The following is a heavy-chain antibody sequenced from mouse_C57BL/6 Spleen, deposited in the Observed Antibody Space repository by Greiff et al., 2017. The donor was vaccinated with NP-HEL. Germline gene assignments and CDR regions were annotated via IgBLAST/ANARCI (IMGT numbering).Heavy chain of an antibody. V-gene: IGHV7-3*01. CDR2: IRNKANGYTT. CDR1: GFTFTDYY. Sequence: EVKLVESGGGLVQPGGSLSLSCAASGFTFTDYYMSWVRQPPGKALEWLGFIRNKANGYTTEYSASVKGRFTISRDNSQSILYLQMNALRAEDSATYYCARGGSNYFFAYWGQGTLVTVSA. D-gene: IGHD2-5*01. CDR3: ARGGSNYFFAY. J-gene: IGHJ3*01.